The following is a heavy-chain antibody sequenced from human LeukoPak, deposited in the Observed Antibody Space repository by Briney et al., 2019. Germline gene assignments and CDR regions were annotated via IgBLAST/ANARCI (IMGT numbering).Heavy chain of an antibody. Sequence: GRSLRLSCTASGFSFTNYALHWVRQAPGKGLDWVAAISYGGHNKYYADSVKGRFTISRDNSRDTLYLQMNSLRAENTALYYCARDRGSDADYYASGTYYSWGRGTLVTISS. D-gene: IGHD3-10*01. CDR2: ISYGGHNK. CDR3: ARDRGSDADYYASGTYYS. CDR1: GFSFTNYA. V-gene: IGHV3-30*04. J-gene: IGHJ4*02.